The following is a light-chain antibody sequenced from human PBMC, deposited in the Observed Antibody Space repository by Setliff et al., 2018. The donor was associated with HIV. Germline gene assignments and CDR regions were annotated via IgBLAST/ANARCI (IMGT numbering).Light chain of an antibody. CDR3: LLFYSGVRV. J-gene: IGLJ2*01. Sequence: QAVVTQEPSLTVSSGGTVTLTCASDSGAVTSGHFPYWFQQKPGQAPRTLIYDAVTKLSSTPARFSGSLLGGKAALTLSGAQPEDEAEYYCLLFYSGVRVFGGGTKVTVL. CDR2: DAV. V-gene: IGLV7-46*01. CDR1: SGAVTSGHF.